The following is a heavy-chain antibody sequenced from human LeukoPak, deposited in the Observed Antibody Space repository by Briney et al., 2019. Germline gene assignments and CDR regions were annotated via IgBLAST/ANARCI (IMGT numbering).Heavy chain of an antibody. CDR2: IYYSGGT. V-gene: IGHV4-59*01. J-gene: IGHJ3*02. CDR1: GGSISSYY. Sequence: SSETLSLTCTVSGGSISSYYWSWIRQPPGKGLEWIGYIYYSGGTNYNPSLKSRVTISVDTSKNQFSLKLSSVTAADTAVYYCARDPPITYSGSYIDAFDIWGQGTMVTVSS. D-gene: IGHD1-26*01. CDR3: ARDPPITYSGSYIDAFDI.